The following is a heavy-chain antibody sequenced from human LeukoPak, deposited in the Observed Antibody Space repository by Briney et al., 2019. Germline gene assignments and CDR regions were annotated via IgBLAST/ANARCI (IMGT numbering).Heavy chain of an antibody. D-gene: IGHD2-2*01. V-gene: IGHV1-8*01. CDR3: ARGGFPSAS. CDR1: GYTFTNYE. J-gene: IGHJ4*02. Sequence: ASVTVSCKASGYTFTNYEINWVRQAPGQGLEWVGWMNPNTGDTGYAQNFQGRVTMTRDTSITTAYMELSSLRSEDTAVYFCARGGFPSASWGQGTLVTVSS. CDR2: MNPNTGDT.